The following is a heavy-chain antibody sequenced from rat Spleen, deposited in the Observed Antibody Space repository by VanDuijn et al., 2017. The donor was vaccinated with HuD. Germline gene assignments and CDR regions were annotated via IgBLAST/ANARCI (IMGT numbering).Heavy chain of an antibody. CDR1: GFNFNDYW. V-gene: IGHV4-2*01. D-gene: IGHD5-1*01. CDR2: ISWGGTST. CDR3: KKFLGIWFAN. J-gene: IGHJ3*01. Sequence: EVKLVESGGGLVQPGRSLTLSCAASGFNFNDYWMGWVRQAPKNGLEWVASISWGGTSTYYTDNVKGRFTISRDNAKNALYLQMNNLRSEDTAISYCKKFLGIWFANGGQGIFVTFSS.